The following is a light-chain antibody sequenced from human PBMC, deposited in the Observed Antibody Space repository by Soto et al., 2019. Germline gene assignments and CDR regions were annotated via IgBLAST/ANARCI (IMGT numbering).Light chain of an antibody. CDR3: QQYETSPRT. CDR1: QSVSSNF. V-gene: IGKV3-20*01. Sequence: EIVLKQSPGTLSLSPGERTTLSCRASQSVSSNFLDWYQQKPGQAPRLLIYGASSRATGIPDRFSGSGSGTDFTLTISRLEPEDFAVYYCQQYETSPRTFGQGTKVDI. J-gene: IGKJ1*01. CDR2: GAS.